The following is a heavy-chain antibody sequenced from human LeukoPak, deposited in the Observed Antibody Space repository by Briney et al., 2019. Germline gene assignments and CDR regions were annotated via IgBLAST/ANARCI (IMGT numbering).Heavy chain of an antibody. J-gene: IGHJ4*02. D-gene: IGHD2-2*01. CDR1: VFTFSSYS. Sequence: GGSLRLSCAASVFTFSSYSMHWVRQAPCKGLEWVANIKKDGIEKYYVESVKGRFTISRDNAKNSLYLQMNSLRAEDTAVYYCARGRYSSRSGGYYFDIWGQGTLVTVSS. CDR2: IKKDGIEK. V-gene: IGHV3-7*01. CDR3: ARGRYSSRSGGYYFDI.